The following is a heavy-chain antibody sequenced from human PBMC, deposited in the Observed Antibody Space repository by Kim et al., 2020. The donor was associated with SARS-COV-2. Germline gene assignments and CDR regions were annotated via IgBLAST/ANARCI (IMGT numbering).Heavy chain of an antibody. CDR2: IRSNKYGGTT. Sequence: GGSLRLSWKTSGFQFGDYSVTWFRQAPGKGLDWVGFIRSNKYGGTTEYAASVEGRFTMSRDDSKSTAYLEMSSLKTEDTAVYFCSRSGGWEADFDYWGQGTRVTVSS. V-gene: IGHV3-49*03. J-gene: IGHJ4*02. CDR3: SRSGGWEADFDY. D-gene: IGHD1-26*01. CDR1: GFQFGDYS.